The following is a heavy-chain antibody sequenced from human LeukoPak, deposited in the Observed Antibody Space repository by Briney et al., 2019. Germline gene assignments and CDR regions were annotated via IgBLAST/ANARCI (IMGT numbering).Heavy chain of an antibody. CDR3: AKRGYAYYFDY. Sequence: GGSLRLSCEGSGFTFSHHGMHWVRQAPGKGLEWVARISHDGRNKYYGDSVKGRFIVSRDNSKDTVYLQVSSLRANDTAVYYCAKRGYAYYFDYWGQGTLVTVSS. J-gene: IGHJ4*02. V-gene: IGHV3-30*18. CDR1: GFTFSHHG. D-gene: IGHD3-22*01. CDR2: ISHDGRNK.